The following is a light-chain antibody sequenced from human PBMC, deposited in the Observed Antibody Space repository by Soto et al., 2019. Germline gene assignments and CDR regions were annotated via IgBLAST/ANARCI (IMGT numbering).Light chain of an antibody. J-gene: IGLJ3*02. Sequence: QSVLTQPASVSGSPGQSITISCTGSSSDVGGYNYVSWYQQHPGKVPKLIIYEVSNRPSGVSNRFSGSKSGNTASLTISGLQAEDEAYYHCSSYTSSSTLVFGGGTKLTVL. CDR3: SSYTSSSTLV. CDR1: SSDVGGYNY. CDR2: EVS. V-gene: IGLV2-14*01.